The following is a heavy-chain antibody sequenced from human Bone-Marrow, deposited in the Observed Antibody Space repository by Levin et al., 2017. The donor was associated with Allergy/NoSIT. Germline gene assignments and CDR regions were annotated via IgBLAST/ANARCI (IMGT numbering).Heavy chain of an antibody. CDR2: ITWDGDKR. CDR3: VRGSGESTSFDS. Sequence: GESLKISCAASGFKFDDFTMHWVRQAPGKGLEWVSLITWDGDKRYYGDSVMGRFTISRDNSRNSLFLQMNGLTIEDTALYFCVRGSGESTSFDSWGQGTLVTVAS. CDR1: GFKFDDFT. J-gene: IGHJ4*02. D-gene: IGHD3-10*01. V-gene: IGHV3-43*01.